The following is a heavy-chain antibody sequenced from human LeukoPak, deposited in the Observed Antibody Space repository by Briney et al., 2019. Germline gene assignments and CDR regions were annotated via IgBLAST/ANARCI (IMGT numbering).Heavy chain of an antibody. J-gene: IGHJ4*02. D-gene: IGHD6-19*01. CDR2: IYTSGST. Sequence: SQTLSPTCTVSGGSISSGSYYWSWIRQPAGKGLEWIGRIYTSGSTNYNPSLKSRVTISVDTSKNQFSLKLSSVTAADTAVYYCARDNGKSSGWYGVDYWGQGTLVTVSS. CDR1: GGSISSGSYY. CDR3: ARDNGKSSGWYGVDY. V-gene: IGHV4-61*02.